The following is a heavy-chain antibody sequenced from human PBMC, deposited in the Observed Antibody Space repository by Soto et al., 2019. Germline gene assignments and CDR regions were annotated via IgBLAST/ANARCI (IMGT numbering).Heavy chain of an antibody. D-gene: IGHD3-16*01. Sequence: EVQLVESGGGLVEPGGSLRLSCAASGFTLSNAWMSWVRQAPGKGLEWVGRIQSKSDGGATVYAAPVRGRFTITRDDSKNTRDLQMSSLKTEDTAMYYCTRVNLGKLDYWGQGTLATVSS. V-gene: IGHV3-15*01. CDR2: IQSKSDGGAT. CDR3: TRVNLGKLDY. J-gene: IGHJ4*02. CDR1: GFTLSNAW.